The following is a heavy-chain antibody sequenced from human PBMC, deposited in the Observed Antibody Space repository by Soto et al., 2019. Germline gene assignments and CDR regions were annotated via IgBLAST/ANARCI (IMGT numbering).Heavy chain of an antibody. V-gene: IGHV4-39*07. CDR1: GGSISSSSYH. J-gene: IGHJ4*02. D-gene: IGHD2-2*01. CDR3: PRVPDY. Sequence: SETLSLTCPVSGGSISSSSYHWDWIRQPPGKGLEWIGTFYHSGSTNYNPSFESRVTISVDTSKNQFSLKLSSVTAADTAVYYCPRVPDYWGQGTLVT. CDR2: FYHSGST.